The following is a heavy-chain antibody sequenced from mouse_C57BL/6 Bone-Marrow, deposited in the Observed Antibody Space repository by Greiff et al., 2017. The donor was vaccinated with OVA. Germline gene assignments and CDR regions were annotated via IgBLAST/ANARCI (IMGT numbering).Heavy chain of an antibody. CDR3: TTRLYAMDY. CDR1: GFNIKDDY. V-gene: IGHV14-4*01. CDR2: IDPENGDT. D-gene: IGHD1-2*01. Sequence: EVQLQESGAELVRPGASVKLSCTASGFNIKDDYMHWVKQRPEQGLEWIGWIDPENGDTEYASKFQGKATITADTSSNTAYLQLSSLTSEDTAVYYCTTRLYAMDYWGQGTSVTVSS. J-gene: IGHJ4*01.